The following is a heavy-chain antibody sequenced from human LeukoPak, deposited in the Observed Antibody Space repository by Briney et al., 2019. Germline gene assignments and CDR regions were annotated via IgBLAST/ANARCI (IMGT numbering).Heavy chain of an antibody. Sequence: SGPTLVKPTQTLTLTCTFSGFSVSTGGVGVGWIRQPPGKALEWLALIYWNDDKRYSPSLKNRLTITKDTSKNQVVLTMTNMDPVDTATYYCAHRGSGLDAFDIWGQGTMVTVSS. V-gene: IGHV2-5*01. CDR1: GFSVSTGGVG. CDR3: AHRGSGLDAFDI. CDR2: IYWNDDK. J-gene: IGHJ3*02.